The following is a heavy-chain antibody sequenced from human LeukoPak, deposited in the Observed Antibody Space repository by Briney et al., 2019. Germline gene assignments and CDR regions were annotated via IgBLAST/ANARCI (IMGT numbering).Heavy chain of an antibody. J-gene: IGHJ4*02. CDR2: MNPNSGNT. V-gene: IGHV1-8*01. CDR3: ARDPTAYCGGDCYWGPFDY. D-gene: IGHD2-21*02. CDR1: GYTFTSYD. Sequence: ASVKVSCKASGYTFTSYDINWVRQATGQGLEWMGWMNPNSGNTGYAQKFQGRVTITTDESTSTAYMELSSLRSEDTAVYYCARDPTAYCGGDCYWGPFDYWGQGTLVTVSS.